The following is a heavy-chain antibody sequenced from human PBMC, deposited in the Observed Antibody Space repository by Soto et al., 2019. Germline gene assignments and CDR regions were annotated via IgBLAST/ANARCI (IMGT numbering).Heavy chain of an antibody. J-gene: IGHJ4*02. CDR3: ARESEDLTSNFDY. CDR2: ISSTTNYI. V-gene: IGHV3-21*06. Sequence: GSLRLSCAASGFTFTMYSMNWVRQAPGKGLEWVSSISSTTNYIYYGDSMKGRFTISRDNAKNSLYLEMNSLRAAATAVYYCARESEDLTSNFDYWGQGTLVTVSS. CDR1: GFTFTMYS.